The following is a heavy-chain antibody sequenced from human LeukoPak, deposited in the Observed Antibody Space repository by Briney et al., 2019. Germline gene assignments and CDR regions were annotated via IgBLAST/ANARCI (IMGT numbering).Heavy chain of an antibody. J-gene: IGHJ4*02. CDR3: AKDDDYYYDSSGCYEY. V-gene: IGHV3-23*01. Sequence: HPGGSLRLSCAASGFTFSSYAMSWVRQAPGKGLEWVSAISGSGGSTYYADSVKGRFTISRDNSKNTPYLQMNSLRAEDTAVYYCAKDDDYYYDSSGCYEYWGQGTLVTVSS. D-gene: IGHD3-22*01. CDR1: GFTFSSYA. CDR2: ISGSGGST.